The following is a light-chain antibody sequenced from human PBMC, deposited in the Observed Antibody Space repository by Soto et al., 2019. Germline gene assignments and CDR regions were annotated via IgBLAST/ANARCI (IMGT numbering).Light chain of an antibody. V-gene: IGKV3-20*01. CDR3: QQYGSSLFT. J-gene: IGKJ3*01. CDR2: GIS. Sequence: ETVLTQSPGTLSLSPLERSTLSFRASRTINRNYLAWYQQRPGQAPRPLIYGISSRATGVPDRFTGSGSGTDFTLTISRLEPEDFAVYYCQQYGSSLFTFGPGTKVDIK. CDR1: RTINRNY.